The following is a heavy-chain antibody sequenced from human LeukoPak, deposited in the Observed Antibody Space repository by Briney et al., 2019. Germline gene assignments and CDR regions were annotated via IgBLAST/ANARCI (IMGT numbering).Heavy chain of an antibody. V-gene: IGHV3-7*01. Sequence: GGSLRLSCAASGFTFSNYWMSWVRQAPGKGLEWVANIKRDGSEKYYVDSVKGRFTISRDNAKNSLSLQMNSLRAEDTATYYCARGWYGPTYFDYWGQGTLVTVSS. CDR1: GFTFSNYW. CDR3: ARGWYGPTYFDY. J-gene: IGHJ4*02. D-gene: IGHD6-13*01. CDR2: IKRDGSEK.